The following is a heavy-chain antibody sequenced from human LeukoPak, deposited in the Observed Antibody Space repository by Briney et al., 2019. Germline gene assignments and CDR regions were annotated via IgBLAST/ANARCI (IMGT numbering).Heavy chain of an antibody. CDR1: GGSISSYH. CDR3: AGVGSCSGGSCRFDP. CDR2: IYYSGST. J-gene: IGHJ5*02. V-gene: IGHV4-59*01. D-gene: IGHD2-15*01. Sequence: SETLSLTCTVSGGSISSYHWSWIRQPPGKGLEWIGYIYYSGSTNYNPSLKSRVTISVDTSKNQFSLKLRSTTAADTAVYYCAGVGSCSGGSCRFDPWGQGTLVTVAP.